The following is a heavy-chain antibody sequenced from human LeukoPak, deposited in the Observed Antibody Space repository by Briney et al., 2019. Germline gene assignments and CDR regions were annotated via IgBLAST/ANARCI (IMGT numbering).Heavy chain of an antibody. Sequence: PGESLRLSCAASGFTFSTYTMNWVRQAPGKGLEWVSSINGRGNYIYYADSVKGRFTISRDNAQTSLFLQMNSLRAEDTAVYYCARNGGGLGYWGQGTLVTVSS. D-gene: IGHD2-21*01. CDR3: ARNGGGLGY. J-gene: IGHJ4*02. CDR1: GFTFSTYT. V-gene: IGHV3-21*01. CDR2: INGRGNYI.